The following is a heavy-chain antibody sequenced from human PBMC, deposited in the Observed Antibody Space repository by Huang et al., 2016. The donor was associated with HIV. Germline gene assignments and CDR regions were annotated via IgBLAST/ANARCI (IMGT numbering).Heavy chain of an antibody. D-gene: IGHD2-15*01. Sequence: QVQLQQWGAGLLKPSETLSLPCAVYGASFSDYYWSWIRQPPGKGLEWIGEISHSSRTNDNPSSKSRVIMSVGTSKNQFSLMLSAVTAADTAVYDCARERLSTGGHDYYFYLMDVWGTGTTVSISS. CDR1: GASFSDYY. CDR3: ARERLSTGGHDYYFYLMDV. J-gene: IGHJ6*03. V-gene: IGHV4-34*01. CDR2: ISHSSRT.